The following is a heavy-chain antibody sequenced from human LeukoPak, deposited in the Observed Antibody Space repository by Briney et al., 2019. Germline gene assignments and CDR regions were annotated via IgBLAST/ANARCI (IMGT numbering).Heavy chain of an antibody. CDR2: ISSSSSYI. V-gene: IGHV3-21*01. J-gene: IGHJ3*02. D-gene: IGHD1-14*01. CDR3: ARGALGMSGRIVDAFDI. Sequence: PGGPLRLSCAASGFIFSSYTMNWVRQAPGKGLEWVSSISSSSSYIYFADSVKGRFTISRDNAKNSLYLQMNSLRAEDTAVYYCARGALGMSGRIVDAFDIWGQGTRVTVSS. CDR1: GFIFSSYT.